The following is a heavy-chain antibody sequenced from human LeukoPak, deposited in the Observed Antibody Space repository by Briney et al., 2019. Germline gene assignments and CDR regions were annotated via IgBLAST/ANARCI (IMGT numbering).Heavy chain of an antibody. J-gene: IGHJ4*02. Sequence: ASVKLSCKASGYTFTSYDINWVRQATGQGPDWMGWMNPNSGNTGYAQQFQGRVTMTRTTSTSTAYMELSSLRSDDTAVYYCARGWFGQLLQDYWGQGTLVTVSS. CDR1: GYTFTSYD. CDR2: MNPNSGNT. CDR3: ARGWFGQLLQDY. V-gene: IGHV1-8*01. D-gene: IGHD3-10*01.